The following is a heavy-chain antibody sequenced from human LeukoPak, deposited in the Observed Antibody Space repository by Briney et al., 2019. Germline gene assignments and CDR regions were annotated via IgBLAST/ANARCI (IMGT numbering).Heavy chain of an antibody. D-gene: IGHD5-18*01. Sequence: GGSLRLSCAASGFTFSSYGMHWVRQAPGKGLEWVAVLSYDGNIEYYAPSVKGRFSISRDNFKNTLFLQMDSLRADDTAVYYCAKDAGLYRYGPGGHWGQGTLVTVSS. CDR2: LSYDGNIE. CDR1: GFTFSSYG. CDR3: AKDAGLYRYGPGGH. J-gene: IGHJ4*02. V-gene: IGHV3-30*18.